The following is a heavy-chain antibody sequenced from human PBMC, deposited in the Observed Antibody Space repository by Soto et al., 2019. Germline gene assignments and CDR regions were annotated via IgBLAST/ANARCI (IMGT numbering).Heavy chain of an antibody. CDR2: ISTYKGNT. J-gene: IGHJ4*02. V-gene: IGHV1-18*01. Sequence: QVQLVQSGPEVKKPGASVKVSCKTSGYTFTSYGISWVRQAPGQGLEWMGWISTYKGNTNYAQKYQGRGTMTTDTSTSTAYMELRSLRSDDTAVYYCASRSPAFDYWGQGTLVTVSS. CDR3: ASRSPAFDY. CDR1: GYTFTSYG.